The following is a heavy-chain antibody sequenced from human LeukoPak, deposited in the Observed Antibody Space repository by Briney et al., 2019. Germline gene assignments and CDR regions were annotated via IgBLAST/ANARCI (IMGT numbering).Heavy chain of an antibody. J-gene: IGHJ4*02. V-gene: IGHV7-4-1*02. CDR3: ARVLNPSQLAYSCFDY. CDR1: GYTFTSYA. Sequence: GASVKVSCKASGYTFTSYAMNWVRQAPGQGLEWMGWINTNTGNPTYAQGFTGRFVFSLDTSVSTAYLQISSLKAEDTAVYYCARVLNPSQLAYSCFDYWGQGTLVTVSS. D-gene: IGHD6-6*01. CDR2: INTNTGNP.